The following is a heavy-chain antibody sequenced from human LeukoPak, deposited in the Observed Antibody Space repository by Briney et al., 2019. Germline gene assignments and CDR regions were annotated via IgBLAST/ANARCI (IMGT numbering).Heavy chain of an antibody. V-gene: IGHV1-46*01. CDR3: ARDWDHRPIVGAYDGDFDY. Sequence: ASVKVFCKASGYTFTSYYMHWVRQAPGQGLEWMGIINPSGGSTSYAQKFQGRVTMTRDTSTSTVYMELSSLRSEDTAVYYCARDWDHRPIVGAYDGDFDYWGQGTLVTVSS. D-gene: IGHD1-26*01. CDR1: GYTFTSYY. J-gene: IGHJ4*02. CDR2: INPSGGST.